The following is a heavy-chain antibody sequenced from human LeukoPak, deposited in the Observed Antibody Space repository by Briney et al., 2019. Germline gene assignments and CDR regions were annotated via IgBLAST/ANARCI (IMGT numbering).Heavy chain of an antibody. CDR2: ISAYNGNT. D-gene: IGHD1-20*01. J-gene: IGHJ5*02. Sequence: ASVKVSCKASGYTFTSYGISWVRQAPGQGLEWMGWISAYNGNTNYAQKLQGRDTMTTDTSTSTAYMELRSLRSDDTAVYYCARDALYNWNLNWFDPWGQGTLVTVSS. CDR1: GYTFTSYG. CDR3: ARDALYNWNLNWFDP. V-gene: IGHV1-18*01.